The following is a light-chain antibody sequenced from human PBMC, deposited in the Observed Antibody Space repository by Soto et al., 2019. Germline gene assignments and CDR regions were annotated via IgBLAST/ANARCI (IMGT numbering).Light chain of an antibody. J-gene: IGKJ4*01. CDR2: DAS. Sequence: EIVLTQSPATLSLSPGERATLSCRASQRVSSYLACYQQKPGQAPRLLIYDASNRATGIPARFSGSASGTGFTLIISRLEPEDFAVYYRQQSSNWPLPFGGGNTVQIK. V-gene: IGKV3-11*01. CDR1: QRVSSY. CDR3: QQSSNWPLP.